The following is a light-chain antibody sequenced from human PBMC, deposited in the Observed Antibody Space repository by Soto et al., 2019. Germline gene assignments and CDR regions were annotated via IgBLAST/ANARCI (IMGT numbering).Light chain of an antibody. CDR2: GNN. Sequence: NFMLTQPHSVSESPGKTVTISCTGSSGSIASNSVQWYQQRPGSAPTTVIYGNNQRPSGVPDRFSGSIDSSSNSASLTISGLKTEDEADYYCQSFGLSNRWVFGGGTKLTVL. J-gene: IGLJ3*02. CDR3: QSFGLSNRWV. CDR1: SGSIASNS. V-gene: IGLV6-57*02.